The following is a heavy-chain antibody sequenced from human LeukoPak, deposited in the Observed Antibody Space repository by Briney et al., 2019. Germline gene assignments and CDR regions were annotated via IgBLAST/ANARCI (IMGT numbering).Heavy chain of an antibody. D-gene: IGHD2-8*01. CDR1: GFTVSSYA. J-gene: IGHJ4*02. V-gene: IGHV3-23*01. CDR3: AKGTLGSCNGATCYPLDY. Sequence: PGGSLRLSGAGSGFTVSSYAIAWVRQTPEKGLEWVAIISSSDGGTYYIDSVKGRFTISRDNSENMLNLQMNSLRAEGTAVYYCAKGTLGSCNGATCYPLDYWGQGTLVTVSS. CDR2: ISSSDGGT.